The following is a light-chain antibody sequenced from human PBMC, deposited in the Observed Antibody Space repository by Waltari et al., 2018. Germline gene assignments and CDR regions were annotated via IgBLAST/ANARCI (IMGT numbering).Light chain of an antibody. Sequence: QSALTQPASVSGSPGQSITISCTGTSSDIGDYKLFSWYQQHPGKAPKLIIYDVSNRPSGVSNRFSGSKSGNRASLTISGLQAEDEADYYCSSYRSTTTPCIFGSGTKVTVL. CDR3: SSYRSTTTPCI. J-gene: IGLJ1*01. CDR2: DVS. V-gene: IGLV2-14*03. CDR1: SSDIGDYKL.